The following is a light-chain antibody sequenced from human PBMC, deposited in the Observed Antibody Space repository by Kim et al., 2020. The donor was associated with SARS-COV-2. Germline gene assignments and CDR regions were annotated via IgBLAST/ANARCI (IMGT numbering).Light chain of an antibody. J-gene: IGKJ2*01. CDR3: QQRDTWPYT. V-gene: IGKV3-11*01. Sequence: EIVLTQSPATLSLSPGESATLSCRASESVGSFFAWYQQKPGQAPTLLMYDASHRASGVPARFSGRGSGTDFTLTISSLEPGDFAVYFCQQRDTWPYTFGQGTKLEI. CDR1: ESVGSF. CDR2: DAS.